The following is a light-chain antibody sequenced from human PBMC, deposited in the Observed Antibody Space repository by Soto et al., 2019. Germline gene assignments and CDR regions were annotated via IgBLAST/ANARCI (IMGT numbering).Light chain of an antibody. J-gene: IGLJ1*01. CDR1: SSDVGAYDF. CDR2: DVT. CDR3: SSYKTRSTLV. Sequence: QSVLTQPASVSGSPGQSITISCTGTSSDVGAYDFVSWYQHYPGKAPKLVTFDVTHRPPGISDRFSGSKSANTASLTISGLQDEEEAFYYCSSYKTRSTLVFGGGTKVTVL. V-gene: IGLV2-14*01.